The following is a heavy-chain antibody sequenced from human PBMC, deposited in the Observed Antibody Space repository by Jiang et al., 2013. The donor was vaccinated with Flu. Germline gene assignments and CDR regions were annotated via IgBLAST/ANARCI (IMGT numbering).Heavy chain of an antibody. D-gene: IGHD6-6*01. CDR3: ASRSIASRHYFDY. V-gene: IGHV4-31*03. Sequence: GLVKPSQTLSLTCTVSGGSIGSGGFYCSWIRQYPGKGLEWIGYIYYTGNTYYNPSLKSRVAISIDTSKNQFSLKLTSVTAADTAVYYCASRSIASRHYFDYWGQGTLVTVSS. J-gene: IGHJ4*02. CDR1: GGSIGSGGFY. CDR2: IYYTGNT.